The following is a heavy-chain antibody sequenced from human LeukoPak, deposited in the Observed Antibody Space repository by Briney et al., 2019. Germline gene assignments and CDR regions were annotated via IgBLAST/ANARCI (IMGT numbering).Heavy chain of an antibody. Sequence: ASVRVSCKASGYTFTGYYMHWVRQAPGQGLEWMGGIIPIFGTANYAQKFQGRVTITADESTSTAYMELSSLRSEDTAVYYCASTLITIFGVVIPYYFDYWGQGTLVTVSS. J-gene: IGHJ4*02. CDR2: IIPIFGTA. CDR1: GYTFTGYY. CDR3: ASTLITIFGVVIPYYFDY. V-gene: IGHV1-69*13. D-gene: IGHD3-3*01.